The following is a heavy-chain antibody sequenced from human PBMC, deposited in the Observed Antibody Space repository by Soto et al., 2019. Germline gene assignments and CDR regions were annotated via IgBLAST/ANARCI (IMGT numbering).Heavy chain of an antibody. V-gene: IGHV6-1*01. Sequence: SQTLSLTCAISGDSVSSNSAAWNWIRQSPSRGLEWLGRTYYRSKWYNDYAVSVKSRITINPDTSKNQFSLQLNSVTPEDTAVYYCARENYDFWSGYGYYYYYGMDVWGQGTTVAVSS. D-gene: IGHD3-3*01. CDR1: GDSVSSNSAA. CDR3: ARENYDFWSGYGYYYYYGMDV. CDR2: TYYRSKWYN. J-gene: IGHJ6*02.